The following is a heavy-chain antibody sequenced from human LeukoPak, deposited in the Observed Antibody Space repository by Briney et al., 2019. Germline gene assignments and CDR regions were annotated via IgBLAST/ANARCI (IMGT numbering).Heavy chain of an antibody. CDR2: INPSGGST. D-gene: IGHD1-26*01. CDR3: ARDLSIVGATTRGSFDY. Sequence: ASVKVSCKASGYTFTSYYMHWVRQAPGQGLEWMGIINPSGGSTSYAQKFQGRVTITADKSTSTAYMELSSLRSEDTAVYYCARDLSIVGATTRGSFDYWGQGTLVTVSS. V-gene: IGHV1-46*01. J-gene: IGHJ4*02. CDR1: GYTFTSYY.